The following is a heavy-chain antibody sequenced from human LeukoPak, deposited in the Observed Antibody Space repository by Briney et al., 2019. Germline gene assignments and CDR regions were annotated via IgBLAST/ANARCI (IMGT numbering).Heavy chain of an antibody. J-gene: IGHJ4*02. V-gene: IGHV3-23*01. CDR2: ISDSGGYT. CDR3: AKDSYCSSTSCYIGLYYFDS. CDR1: GFTFSSYA. Sequence: PGGSLRLSCAASGFTFSSYAMSWVRQAPGKGLEWVSTISDSGGYTYYADSVKGRFTISRDNSKNTLYLQVNSLRAEDTAVYYCAKDSYCSSTSCYIGLYYFDSWGQGTLVSVSS. D-gene: IGHD2-2*02.